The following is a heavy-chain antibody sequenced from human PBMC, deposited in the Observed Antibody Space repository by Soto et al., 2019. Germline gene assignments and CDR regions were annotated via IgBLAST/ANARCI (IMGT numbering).Heavy chain of an antibody. D-gene: IGHD5-12*01. CDR3: EPATIIYHDAFDI. J-gene: IGHJ3*02. Sequence: EVQLVESGGGLVKPGGSLRLSCAASGFTFSSYTMSWVRQAPGKGLDWVSSISSSSSYIYYADSVKGRFTISRDNAKNALYLQMNSLRAEDTAVYYCEPATIIYHDAFDIWGQGTMVTVSS. CDR1: GFTFSSYT. V-gene: IGHV3-21*01. CDR2: ISSSSSYI.